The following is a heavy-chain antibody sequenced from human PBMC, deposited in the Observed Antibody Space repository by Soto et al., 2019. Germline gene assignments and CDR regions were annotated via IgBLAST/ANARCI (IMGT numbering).Heavy chain of an antibody. V-gene: IGHV1-69*13. Sequence: WASVKVSCKASGGTFSSYAISWVRQAPGQGLEWMGGIIPIFGTANYAQKFQGRVTITADESTSTAYMELSSLRSEDTAVYYCASASYYDSSGYPDAFDIWGQGTMVTVSS. D-gene: IGHD3-22*01. CDR2: IIPIFGTA. CDR1: GGTFSSYA. CDR3: ASASYYDSSGYPDAFDI. J-gene: IGHJ3*02.